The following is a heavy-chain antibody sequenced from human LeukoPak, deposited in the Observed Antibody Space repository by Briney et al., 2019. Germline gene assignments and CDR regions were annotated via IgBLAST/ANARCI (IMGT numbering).Heavy chain of an antibody. V-gene: IGHV4-34*01. Sequence: PSETLSLTCAVYGGSFSGYYWSWIRQPPGKGLEWIGEINHSGSTNYNPSLKSRVTISVDTSKNQFSLKLSSVTAADTAVYYCARVGAPAARGVAYFDYWGQGTLVTVSS. D-gene: IGHD3-10*01. CDR2: INHSGST. CDR3: ARVGAPAARGVAYFDY. J-gene: IGHJ4*02. CDR1: GGSFSGYY.